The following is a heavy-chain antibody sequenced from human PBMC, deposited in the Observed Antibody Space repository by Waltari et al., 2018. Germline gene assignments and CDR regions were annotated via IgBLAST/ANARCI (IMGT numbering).Heavy chain of an antibody. CDR1: GGTFSSYA. Sequence: QVQLVQSGAEVKKPGSSVKVSCKASGGTFSSYAISWVRQAPGQGLEWMGGIIPICGTANDAQKFQGRVTITADESTSTAYMELSSLRSEDTAVYYCARAAVGATLRYAFDIWGQGTMVTVSS. CDR2: IIPICGTA. J-gene: IGHJ3*02. V-gene: IGHV1-69*01. D-gene: IGHD1-26*01. CDR3: ARAAVGATLRYAFDI.